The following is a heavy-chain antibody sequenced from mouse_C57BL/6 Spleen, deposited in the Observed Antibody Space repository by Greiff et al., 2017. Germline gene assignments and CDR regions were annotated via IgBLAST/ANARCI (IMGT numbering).Heavy chain of an antibody. D-gene: IGHD1-1*01. V-gene: IGHV2-6-1*01. CDR2: IWSDGST. J-gene: IGHJ1*03. CDR3: ARHQDYAGSSDWYFDV. CDR1: GFSLTSYG. Sequence: VQLQQSGPGLVAPSQSLSISCTVSGFSLTSYGVHWVRQPPGKGLEWLVVIWSDGSTTYNSALKSRLSISKDNSKSQVFLKMNSLQTDDTAMYYCARHQDYAGSSDWYFDVWGTGTTVTVSS.